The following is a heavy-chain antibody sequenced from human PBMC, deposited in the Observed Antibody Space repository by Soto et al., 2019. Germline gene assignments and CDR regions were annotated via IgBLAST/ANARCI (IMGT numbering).Heavy chain of an antibody. J-gene: IGHJ5*02. CDR3: AGDSPGSGFAFDP. D-gene: IGHD3-3*01. CDR2: IWKAGSNN. V-gene: IGHV3-33*01. CDR1: GFSFSTYA. Sequence: QVQLEESGGGVVQPGRSVRLSCVSSGFSFSTYALHWVRQAPGKGLEWVAVIWKAGSNNYYADSVRGRFTISSDNSMNTVYVQINSLRAEDTAVYDCAGDSPGSGFAFDPWGQGTTVTVS.